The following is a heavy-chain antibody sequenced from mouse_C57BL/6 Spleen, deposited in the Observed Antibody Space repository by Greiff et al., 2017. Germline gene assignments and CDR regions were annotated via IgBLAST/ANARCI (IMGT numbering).Heavy chain of an antibody. CDR1: GYTFTDYN. V-gene: IGHV1-18*01. CDR2: INPNNGGT. Sequence: VQLKESGPELVKPGASVKIPCKASGYTFTDYNMDWVKQSHGKSLEWMGDINPNNGGTIYNQKFKGKATLTVDKSSSTAYMELRSLTSEDTAVYYCAREGDGNYVLDYWGQGTTLTVSS. D-gene: IGHD2-1*01. CDR3: AREGDGNYVLDY. J-gene: IGHJ2*01.